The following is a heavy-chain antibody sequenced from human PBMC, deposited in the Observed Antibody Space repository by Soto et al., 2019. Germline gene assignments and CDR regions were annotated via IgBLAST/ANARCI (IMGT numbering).Heavy chain of an antibody. J-gene: IGHJ3*02. CDR2: IRSKAYGGTT. V-gene: IGHV3-49*05. Sequence: NPGGSLRLSCTASGFTFGDYAMSWFRQAPGKGLEWVGFIRSKAYGGTTEYAASVKGRFTISRDDSKSIAYLQMNSLKTEDTAVYYCTRDRSQDAFDIWGQGTMVTVSS. CDR3: TRDRSQDAFDI. CDR1: GFTFGDYA.